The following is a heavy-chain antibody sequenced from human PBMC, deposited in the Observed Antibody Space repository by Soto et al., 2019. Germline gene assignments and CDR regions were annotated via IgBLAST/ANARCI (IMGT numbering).Heavy chain of an antibody. CDR1: GGSISGYY. V-gene: IGHV4-59*01. CDR2: IYYRGST. Sequence: SETLSLTCNVSGGSISGYYWSWIRQSPGKGLEYIGYIYYRGSTRNTIYTPSLRSRVTISVDTSKNQFSLKLSSVTAADTAAYYCARGAYCSSTSCYTDNWLDPWGQGTLVTASS. CDR3: ARGAYCSSTSCYTDNWLDP. J-gene: IGHJ5*02. D-gene: IGHD2-2*02.